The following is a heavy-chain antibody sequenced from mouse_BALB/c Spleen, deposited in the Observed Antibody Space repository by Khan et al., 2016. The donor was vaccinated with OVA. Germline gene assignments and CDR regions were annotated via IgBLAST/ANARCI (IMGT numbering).Heavy chain of an antibody. Sequence: EVELVESGGGLVQPGGSLRLSCATSGFTFTDYYMNWVRQPPGKALEWLGFIRKKASGYTTEYSPSVKGRFTISRDNSQSIIELQMLTLRAEDSASYYCARVGYGYGFAYWGQGTLVTVSA. CDR3: ARVGYGYGFAY. CDR2: IRKKASGYTT. D-gene: IGHD1-2*01. V-gene: IGHV7-3*02. J-gene: IGHJ3*01. CDR1: GFTFTDYY.